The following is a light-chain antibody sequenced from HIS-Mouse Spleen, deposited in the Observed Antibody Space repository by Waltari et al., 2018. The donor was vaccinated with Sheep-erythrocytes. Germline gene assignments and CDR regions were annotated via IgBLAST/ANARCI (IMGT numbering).Light chain of an antibody. CDR3: QQANSFPIT. CDR2: AAS. J-gene: IGKJ5*01. V-gene: IGKV1-12*01. Sequence: DIQMTQSPSSVSASVGDRVTITRRASAGISSWLAWYQQKQGKAPKLLIYAASSLQSGVPSRFSGSASGTDFSLTISSLQPEDFATYYCQQANSFPITFGQGTRLEIK. CDR1: AGISSW.